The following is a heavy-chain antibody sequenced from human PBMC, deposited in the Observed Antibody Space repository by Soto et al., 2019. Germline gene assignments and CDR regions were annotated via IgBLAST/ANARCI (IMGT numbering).Heavy chain of an antibody. CDR1: GFTFSSYS. D-gene: IGHD3-10*01. V-gene: IGHV3-21*01. Sequence: GGSLRLSCAASGFTFSSYSMNWVRQAPGKGLEWVSSISSSSSYIYYADSVKGRFTISRDNAKNSLYLQMNSLRAEDTAVYYCAREGLGYYYGSGSYYMDYWGQGTLVTVSS. J-gene: IGHJ4*02. CDR3: AREGLGYYYGSGSYYMDY. CDR2: ISSSSSYI.